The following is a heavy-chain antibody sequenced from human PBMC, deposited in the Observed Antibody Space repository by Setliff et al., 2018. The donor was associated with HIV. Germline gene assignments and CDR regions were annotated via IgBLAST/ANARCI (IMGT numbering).Heavy chain of an antibody. J-gene: IGHJ4*02. D-gene: IGHD6-19*01. CDR3: AREGLAVAGYYRIRDY. V-gene: IGHV4-61*08. Sequence: SETLSLTCTVSGGSISRGDYYWSWIRQPPGKGLEWIGYIYYSGSTNYNPSLKSRVTISVDTSKNQFSLKLSSVTAADTAVYYCAREGLAVAGYYRIRDYWGQGSLVTVSS. CDR1: GGSISRGDYY. CDR2: IYYSGST.